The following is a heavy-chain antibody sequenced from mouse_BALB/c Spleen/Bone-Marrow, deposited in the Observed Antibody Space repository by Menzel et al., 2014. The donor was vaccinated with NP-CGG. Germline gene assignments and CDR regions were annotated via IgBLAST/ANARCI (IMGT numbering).Heavy chain of an antibody. CDR3: ARCCSGSCPFVY. CDR2: IRTYSGNT. V-gene: IGHV1-67*01. J-gene: IGHJ2*02. Sequence: QVHVKQSGPELVRPGVSGKISCKGSGYTFTDYAMHWVKQSHAKSLEWIGVIRTYSGNTNYNQKFKGKATMTVDKSSSTAYIALDRLPSDVSAIYSSARCCSGSCPFVYWVLGSSLPVSS. CDR1: GYTFTDYA. D-gene: IGHD1-1*01.